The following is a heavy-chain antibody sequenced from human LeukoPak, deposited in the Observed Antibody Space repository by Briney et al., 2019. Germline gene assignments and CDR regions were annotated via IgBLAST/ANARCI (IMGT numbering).Heavy chain of an antibody. CDR3: AKVRGGARDGFDI. CDR2: IYYSGST. V-gene: IGHV4-59*01. Sequence: PSETLSLTCTVSGGSISSYYWSWIRQPPGKGPEWIGYIYYSGSTNYNPSLKSRVTISVDTSKNQFSLKLSSVTAADTAVYYRAKVRGGARDGFDIWGQGTMVTVAS. D-gene: IGHD3-10*01. CDR1: GGSISSYY. J-gene: IGHJ3*02.